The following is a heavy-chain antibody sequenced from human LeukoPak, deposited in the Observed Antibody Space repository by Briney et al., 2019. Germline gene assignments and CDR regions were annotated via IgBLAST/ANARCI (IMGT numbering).Heavy chain of an antibody. D-gene: IGHD3-22*01. CDR1: GGTFSSYA. J-gene: IGHJ6*02. V-gene: IGHV1-69*13. CDR2: IIPIFGTA. Sequence: ASVKVSCKASGGTFSSYAISWVRQAPGQGLEWMGGIIPIFGTANYAQKFQGRVTITADEPTSTAYMELSSLRSEDTAVYYCARGTYYDSSGYYFDYYYYGMDVWGQGTTVTVSS. CDR3: ARGTYYDSSGYYFDYYYYGMDV.